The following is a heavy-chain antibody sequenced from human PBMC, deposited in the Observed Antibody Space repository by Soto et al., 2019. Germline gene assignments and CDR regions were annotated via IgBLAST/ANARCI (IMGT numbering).Heavy chain of an antibody. J-gene: IGHJ5*02. CDR3: ARDRLNDYTYNWFDP. CDR1: GGSISSGDYY. V-gene: IGHV4-30-4*01. D-gene: IGHD4-4*01. CDR2: IYYSGST. Sequence: QLQLQESGPGLVKPSQTLSLTCTVSGGSISSGDYYWSWIRHPPGKGLEWIGYIYYSGSTYYNPSLKSRVTISVDTSKNQFSLKLSSVTAADTAVYYCARDRLNDYTYNWFDPWGQGTLVTVSS.